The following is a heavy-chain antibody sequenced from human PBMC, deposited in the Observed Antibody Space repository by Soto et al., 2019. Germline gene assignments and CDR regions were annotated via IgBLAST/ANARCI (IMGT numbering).Heavy chain of an antibody. J-gene: IGHJ4*02. D-gene: IGHD1-26*01. CDR2: IFYTGDT. CDR3: AREGGGYRFDY. V-gene: IGHV4-59*01. CDR1: DGSRGSYY. Sequence: QVQLLESGPGLVKPSETLSLTCAVPDGSRGSYYWSWIRQPPGKGLEWIGYIFYTGDTKYNPSLKXXAASSVDPSRHQISLKLSSVTAAAAAVYYWAREGGGYRFDYWGQGILVTVSS.